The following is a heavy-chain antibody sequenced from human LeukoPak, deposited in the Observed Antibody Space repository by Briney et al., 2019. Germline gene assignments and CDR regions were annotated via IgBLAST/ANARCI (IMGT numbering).Heavy chain of an antibody. CDR2: ISNDGSRK. CDR1: GFTFSRHG. Sequence: GESLKISCAPSGFTFSRHGMHWVRQAPGKGLEWVAIISNDGSRKYYAHSVEGRFTISRDNSKNTLYLQMDSLGAEDTAVYYCARDRAWNYFDYWGQGTLVTVSS. CDR3: ARDRAWNYFDY. D-gene: IGHD3-3*01. V-gene: IGHV3-30*03. J-gene: IGHJ4*02.